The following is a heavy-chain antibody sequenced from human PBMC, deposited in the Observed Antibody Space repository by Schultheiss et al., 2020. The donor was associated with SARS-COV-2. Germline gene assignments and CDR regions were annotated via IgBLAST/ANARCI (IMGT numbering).Heavy chain of an antibody. CDR1: GFTFSSYS. CDR2: ISSSSSYI. CDR3: ARDKGDYFDY. Sequence: GESLKISCAASGFTFSSYSMNWVRQAPGKGLEWVSSISSSSSYIYYADSVKGRFTISRDNAKNSLYLQMNSLRAEDTAVYYCARDKGDYFDYWGQGTLVTGSS. J-gene: IGHJ4*02. V-gene: IGHV3-21*01.